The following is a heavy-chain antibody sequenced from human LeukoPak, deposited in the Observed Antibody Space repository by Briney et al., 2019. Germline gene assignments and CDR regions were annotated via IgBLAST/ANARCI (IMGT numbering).Heavy chain of an antibody. CDR2: IEHDGSEK. Sequence: GGSLRLSCAASGFTFGIYWMSWVRQPPGKGLEWVANIEHDGSEKYYVDSVKGRFTISRDNAKNSLYLQMNSLRAEDTAVYYCARVGTAEGTLEDYWGQGTLVTVSS. CDR3: ARVGTAEGTLEDY. V-gene: IGHV3-7*01. J-gene: IGHJ4*02. CDR1: GFTFGIYW. D-gene: IGHD6-13*01.